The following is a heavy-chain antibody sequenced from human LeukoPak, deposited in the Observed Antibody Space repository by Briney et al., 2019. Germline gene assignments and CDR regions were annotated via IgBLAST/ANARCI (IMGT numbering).Heavy chain of an antibody. V-gene: IGHV1-18*04. J-gene: IGHJ5*02. D-gene: IGHD6-25*01. Sequence: ASVKVSCKASGYTFTSYGISWVRQAPGQGLEWMGWISAYNGNTNYAQKLQGRVTMTTDTSTSTAYMELRSLRSDDTAVYYCARDCYGSGCPGWFDPWGQGTLVTVSS. CDR1: GYTFTSYG. CDR3: ARDCYGSGCPGWFDP. CDR2: ISAYNGNT.